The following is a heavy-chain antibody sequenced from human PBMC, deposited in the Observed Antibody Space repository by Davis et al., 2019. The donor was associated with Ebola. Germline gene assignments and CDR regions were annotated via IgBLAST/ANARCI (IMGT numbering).Heavy chain of an antibody. J-gene: IGHJ6*02. D-gene: IGHD3-3*01. CDR1: GGSISSSNW. CDR3: ARHGSGYGMDV. Sequence: SETLSLTCAVSGGSISSSNWWSWVRQPPGKGLEWIGEIYHSGSTNYNPSLKSRVTISEDKSKNQFSLKLSSVTAADTAVYYCARHGSGYGMDVWGQGTTVTVSS. CDR2: IYHSGST. V-gene: IGHV4-4*02.